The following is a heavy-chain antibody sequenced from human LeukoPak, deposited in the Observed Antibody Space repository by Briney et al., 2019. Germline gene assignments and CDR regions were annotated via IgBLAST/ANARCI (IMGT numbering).Heavy chain of an antibody. D-gene: IGHD6-13*01. CDR1: GYTFTNYY. V-gene: IGHV1-46*01. CDR2: INPSGGST. Sequence: VSVKVSCKASGYTFTNYYMHWVRQAPGQGLEWMGMINPSGGSTTYAQKFQGRVTMTRDTSTSTAYMELSSLRSEDTAVYYCARDTPYSISSSAINDEPFDYWGQGTLVTVSS. J-gene: IGHJ4*02. CDR3: ARDTPYSISSSAINDEPFDY.